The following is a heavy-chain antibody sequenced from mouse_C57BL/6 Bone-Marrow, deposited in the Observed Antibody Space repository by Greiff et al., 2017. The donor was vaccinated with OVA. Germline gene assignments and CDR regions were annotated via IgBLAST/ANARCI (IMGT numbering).Heavy chain of an antibody. J-gene: IGHJ3*01. V-gene: IGHV3-6*01. Sequence: EVKLVESGPGLVKPSQSLSLTCSVTGYSITSGYYWNWIRQFPGNNLEWMVYIRYDGSNNYNPSLKNRISITRDTSKNQFFLKLNSVTTEDTATYYCARESGFAYWGQGTLVTVSA. CDR1: GYSITSGYY. CDR2: IRYDGSN. CDR3: ARESGFAY.